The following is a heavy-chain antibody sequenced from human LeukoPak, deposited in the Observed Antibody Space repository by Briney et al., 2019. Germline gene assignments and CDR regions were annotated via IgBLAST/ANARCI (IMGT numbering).Heavy chain of an antibody. J-gene: IGHJ4*02. V-gene: IGHV3-48*03. CDR3: ARVLAGATYFDF. Sequence: GGSLRLSCAASGFIFSRYEMTWVRQAPGKGLEWVSYISSSGSTTYYAVSVQGRFTVSRDDAKNSLYLQMNSLRAEDTAVYYCARVLAGATYFDFWGQGSLVTVSS. CDR2: ISSSGSTT. CDR1: GFIFSRYE. D-gene: IGHD2-15*01.